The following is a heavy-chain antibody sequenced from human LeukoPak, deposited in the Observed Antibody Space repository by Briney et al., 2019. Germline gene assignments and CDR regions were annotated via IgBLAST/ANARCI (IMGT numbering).Heavy chain of an antibody. CDR1: GFTFNSYG. V-gene: IGHV3-23*01. CDR3: VKTLTGGTWGVFGS. J-gene: IGHJ4*02. CDR2: ISDRGGST. Sequence: GGSLRLSCAASGFTFNSYGMTWVRQAPGKGLGWVSTISDRGGSTYYADSVKGRFTISRDNSNNMLYLQMDSLTTEDTAIYYCVKTLTGGTWGVFGSWGRGTLVTVST. D-gene: IGHD3-9*01.